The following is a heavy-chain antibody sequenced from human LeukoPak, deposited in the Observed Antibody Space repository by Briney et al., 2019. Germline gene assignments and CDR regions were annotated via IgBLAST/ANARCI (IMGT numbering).Heavy chain of an antibody. Sequence: GASVKVSCKVSGYTLTELSMHWVRQAPGKGLEWMGGFDPGDGETIYAQKFQGRVTMTEDTSTDTAYMELSSLRSEDTAVYYCAGRDCSSTSCPFDHWGQGTLVTVSS. J-gene: IGHJ4*02. CDR1: GYTLTELS. CDR3: AGRDCSSTSCPFDH. D-gene: IGHD2-2*01. V-gene: IGHV1-24*01. CDR2: FDPGDGET.